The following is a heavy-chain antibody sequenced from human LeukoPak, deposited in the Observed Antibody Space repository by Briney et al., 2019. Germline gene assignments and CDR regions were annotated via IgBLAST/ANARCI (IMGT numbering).Heavy chain of an antibody. V-gene: IGHV1-69*13. J-gene: IGHJ6*02. CDR2: IIPIFGTA. D-gene: IGHD3-9*01. CDR1: GGTFSSYA. Sequence: GASVKVSCKASGGTFSSYAISWVRQAPGQGLEWMGGIIPIFGTANYAQKFQGRVTITADESTSTAYMELSSLRSEDTAVYYCARGEGVVIITGDDHYYGMDVWGQGTTVTVS. CDR3: ARGEGVVIITGDDHYYGMDV.